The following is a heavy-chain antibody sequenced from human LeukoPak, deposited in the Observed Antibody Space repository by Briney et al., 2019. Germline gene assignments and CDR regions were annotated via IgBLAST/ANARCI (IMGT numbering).Heavy chain of an antibody. CDR1: GGSFSGYY. Sequence: SETLSLTCAVYGGSFSGYYWSWIRQPPGKGLEWIGEINHSGSTNYNPSLKSRVTISVDTSKNQFSLKLSSVTAADTAVYYCARRYDFWSGYSRAYYYYGMDVWGQGTTVTVSS. D-gene: IGHD3-3*01. J-gene: IGHJ6*02. V-gene: IGHV4-34*01. CDR3: ARRYDFWSGYSRAYYYYGMDV. CDR2: INHSGST.